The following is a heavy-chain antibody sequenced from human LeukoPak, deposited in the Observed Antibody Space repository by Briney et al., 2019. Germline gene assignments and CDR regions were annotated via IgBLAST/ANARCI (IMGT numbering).Heavy chain of an antibody. V-gene: IGHV3-23*01. CDR3: AKVVSSIDEDV. D-gene: IGHD2-2*01. CDR2: LSDSGRNT. CDR1: GFTVSNYA. Sequence: PGGSLRLSCAASGFTVSNYAMNWVRQAPGRGLEWVSGLSDSGRNTYYADSVKGRFTISRDNSKNTLYLQMNSLGAEDTAIYYCAKVVSSIDEDVWGKGTTVTVSS. J-gene: IGHJ6*04.